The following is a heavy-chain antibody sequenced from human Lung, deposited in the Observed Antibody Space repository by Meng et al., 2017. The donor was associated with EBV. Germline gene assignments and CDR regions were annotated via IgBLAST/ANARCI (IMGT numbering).Heavy chain of an antibody. Sequence: QWQRKEWGPGLVKPPQPLSLTCTVPGGSISSGGHYWSWIRQHPGKGLEWIGYIYYSGSTYYNPSLKSLVSISVDTSNNQFSLKLSSVTAADTAVYYCARAVDTGYFDYWGQGTLVTVSS. CDR1: GGSISSGGHY. J-gene: IGHJ4*02. CDR2: IYYSGST. V-gene: IGHV4-31*01. CDR3: ARAVDTGYFDY. D-gene: IGHD5-18*01.